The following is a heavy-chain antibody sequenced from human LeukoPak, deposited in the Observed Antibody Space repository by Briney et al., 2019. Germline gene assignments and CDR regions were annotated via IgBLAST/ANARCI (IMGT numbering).Heavy chain of an antibody. Sequence: PSETLSLTCTVSGGSINSYYWSWIRQPPGKGLEWIGYIYYSGSTNYNPSLKSRVTISLDTSKSRFSLKLSSVTAADTAVYYCARTTEGGYTYDYFYYYYMDVWGKGTTVTISS. CDR3: ARTTEGGYTYDYFYYYYMDV. V-gene: IGHV4-59*01. J-gene: IGHJ6*03. D-gene: IGHD5-18*01. CDR1: GGSINSYY. CDR2: IYYSGST.